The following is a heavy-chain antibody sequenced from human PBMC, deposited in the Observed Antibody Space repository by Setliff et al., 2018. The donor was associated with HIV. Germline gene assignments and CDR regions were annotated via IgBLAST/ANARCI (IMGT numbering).Heavy chain of an antibody. CDR2: INPKSGAT. CDR1: GYTFTDYF. V-gene: IGHV1-2*02. Sequence: ASVKVSCKTSGYTFTDYFIHWVRQAPGQGLEWMGWINPKSGATNFAQKFQVRVTMTRDTSINTAYMELSRLRSDDTAVYYCARDVRDGFEEWFSTLDDGMDVWGQGTTVTVSS. J-gene: IGHJ6*02. CDR3: ARDVRDGFEEWFSTLDDGMDV. D-gene: IGHD3-3*01.